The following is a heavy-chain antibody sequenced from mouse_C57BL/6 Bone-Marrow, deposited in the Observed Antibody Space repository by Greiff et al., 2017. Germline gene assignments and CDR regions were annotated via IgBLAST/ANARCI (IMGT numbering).Heavy chain of an antibody. CDR2: INPNNGGT. V-gene: IGHV1-26*01. CDR3: AGIYDGPYYFDY. J-gene: IGHJ2*01. Sequence: EVKLQQSGPELVKPGASVKISCKASGYTFTDYYMNWVKQSHGKSLEWIGDINPNNGGTSYNQKFKGKATLTVDKSSSTAYMELRSLTSEDSAVYYCAGIYDGPYYFDYWGQGTTLTVSS. CDR1: GYTFTDYY. D-gene: IGHD2-3*01.